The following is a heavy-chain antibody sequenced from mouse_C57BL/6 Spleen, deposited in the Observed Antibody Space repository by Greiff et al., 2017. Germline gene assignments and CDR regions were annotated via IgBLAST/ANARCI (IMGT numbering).Heavy chain of an antibody. D-gene: IGHD3-3*01. J-gene: IGHJ1*03. V-gene: IGHV6-3*01. Sequence: EVKVEESGGGLVQPGGSMKLSCVASGFTFSNYWMNWVRQSPEKGLEWVAQIRLKSDNYATHYAESVKGRFTISRDDSKSSVYLQMNNLRAEDTGIYYCTLGAYWYFDVWGTGTTVTVSS. CDR2: IRLKSDNYAT. CDR1: GFTFSNYW. CDR3: TLGAYWYFDV.